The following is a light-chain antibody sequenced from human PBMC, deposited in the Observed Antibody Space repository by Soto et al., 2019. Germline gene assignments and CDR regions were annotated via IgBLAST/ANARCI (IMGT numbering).Light chain of an antibody. CDR2: GAS. V-gene: IGKV3-20*01. CDR1: QSVSSSY. CDR3: QQYGSSPPSWT. J-gene: IGKJ1*01. Sequence: ESVLTQSPGTLSLTQGERATLSCRASQSVSSSYLAWYQQKPGQAPRLLIYGASSRATGIPDRFSGSGSGTDFTLTISRLEPEDFAVYYCQQYGSSPPSWTFGQGTKVDIK.